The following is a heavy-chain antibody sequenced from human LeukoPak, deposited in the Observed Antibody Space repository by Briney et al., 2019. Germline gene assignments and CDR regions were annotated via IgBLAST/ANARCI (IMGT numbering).Heavy chain of an antibody. CDR1: GFTFSSYG. J-gene: IGHJ6*03. CDR2: ISADGSNK. CDR3: ARDKRDFDYYMDV. Sequence: GGSLRLSCAASGFTFSSYGMHWVRQAPGKGLEWVAGISADGSNKYYADSVKGRFTISRDNAKNSLYLQMNSLRAEDTAVYYCARDKRDFDYYMDVWGKGTTVTISS. V-gene: IGHV3-30*03. D-gene: IGHD3/OR15-3a*01.